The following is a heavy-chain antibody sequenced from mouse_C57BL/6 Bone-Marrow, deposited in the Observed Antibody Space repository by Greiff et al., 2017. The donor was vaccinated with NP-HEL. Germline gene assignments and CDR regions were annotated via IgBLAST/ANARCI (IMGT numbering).Heavy chain of an antibody. CDR3: ARPYYGSSYSAWFAY. Sequence: QVQLQQSGAELVMPGASVKLSCKASGHTFTSYWMHWVKQRPGQGLEWIGEIDPSDSYTNYNQKFKGKSTLTVDKSSSTAYMQLSSLTSEDSAVYYCARPYYGSSYSAWFAYWGQGTLVTVSA. J-gene: IGHJ3*01. V-gene: IGHV1-69*01. D-gene: IGHD1-1*01. CDR1: GHTFTSYW. CDR2: IDPSDSYT.